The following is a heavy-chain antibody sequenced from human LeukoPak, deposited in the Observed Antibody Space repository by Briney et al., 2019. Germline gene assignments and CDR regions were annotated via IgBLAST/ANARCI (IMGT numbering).Heavy chain of an antibody. CDR2: ISSSGGTI. Sequence: GGSLRLSCSASGFTFSSYEMNWVRQAPGKGLEWVSYISSSGGTIYYADSVKGRFTISRDNAKNSLYLQMNSLRAEDTAVYYCARDLSYCTITSCSYYYYGMDVWGRGTTVTVSS. CDR1: GFTFSSYE. D-gene: IGHD2-2*01. V-gene: IGHV3-48*03. CDR3: ARDLSYCTITSCSYYYYGMDV. J-gene: IGHJ6*02.